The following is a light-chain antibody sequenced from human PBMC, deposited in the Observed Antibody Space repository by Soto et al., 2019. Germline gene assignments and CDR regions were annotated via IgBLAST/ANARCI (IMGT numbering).Light chain of an antibody. CDR3: QVWDSGSDHLDV. V-gene: IGLV3-21*02. CDR1: NIGSKN. CDR2: DDR. J-gene: IGLJ1*01. Sequence: SYELTQPPSVPVAPGQTARLTCGGTNIGSKNVHWYQQKPGQAPVLVVYDDRDRPSGIPERFSGSNSGNTASLTISRVEAGDEADYYCQVWDSGSDHLDVFGSGTKVTVL.